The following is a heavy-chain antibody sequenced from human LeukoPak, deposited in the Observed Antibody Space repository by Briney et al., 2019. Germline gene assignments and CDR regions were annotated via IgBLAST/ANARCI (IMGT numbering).Heavy chain of an antibody. CDR3: ARNLYCGGDCYATFDAFDI. D-gene: IGHD2-21*02. V-gene: IGHV3-21*01. CDR2: ISSNSSYI. CDR1: GFTFSSYS. Sequence: GGSLRLSCAASGFTFSSYSMNWVRQAPGKWLEWVSSISSNSSYIYYADSVKGRFTISRDNAKNSLYLQMNSLRAEDTAVYYCARNLYCGGDCYATFDAFDIWGQGTMVTVSS. J-gene: IGHJ3*02.